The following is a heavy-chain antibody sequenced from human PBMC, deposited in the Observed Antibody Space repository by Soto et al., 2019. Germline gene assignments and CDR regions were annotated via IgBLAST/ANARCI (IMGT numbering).Heavy chain of an antibody. V-gene: IGHV2-5*02. J-gene: IGHJ4*02. Sequence: QITLKESGPTLVKPTQTLTLTCTFSGFSLSTSGVGVGWIRQPPGKALEWLGIIYWDDDKRYRPSLKSRLTLHKDTTKNQLVLTLTNMDPVDTATYYCAHFPWKQLWPRAPVVYWGQGTPVTVSS. CDR1: GFSLSTSGVG. CDR2: IYWDDDK. D-gene: IGHD5-18*01. CDR3: AHFPWKQLWPRAPVVY.